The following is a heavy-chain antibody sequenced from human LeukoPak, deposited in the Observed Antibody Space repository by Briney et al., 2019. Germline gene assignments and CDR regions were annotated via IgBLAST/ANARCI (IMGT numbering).Heavy chain of an antibody. CDR1: GYSFTSNY. V-gene: IGHV1-46*01. J-gene: IGHJ4*02. CDR3: ARDQEAFDY. Sequence: ASVKVSCKASGYSFTSNYIHWVRQAPGQGLEWRGMIYPRDCSTSYAQKFQGRVPVTRDTSTRTVHMELSGLRSEDTAVYYCARDQEAFDYWGQGTLVTVSS. CDR2: IYPRDCST.